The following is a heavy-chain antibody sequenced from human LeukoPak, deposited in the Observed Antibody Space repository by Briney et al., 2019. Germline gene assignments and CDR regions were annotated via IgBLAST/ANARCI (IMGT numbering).Heavy chain of an antibody. CDR1: GFTFSSYG. Sequence: GGSLRLSCAASGFTFSSYGMHWVRQAPGKGLEWVAVISYNGSNKYYADSVKGRFTISRDNSKNTLYLQMNSLRAEDTAVYYCAKSHYDILTGYYGGHYWGQGTLVTVSS. CDR3: AKSHYDILTGYYGGHY. CDR2: ISYNGSNK. V-gene: IGHV3-30*18. J-gene: IGHJ4*02. D-gene: IGHD3-9*01.